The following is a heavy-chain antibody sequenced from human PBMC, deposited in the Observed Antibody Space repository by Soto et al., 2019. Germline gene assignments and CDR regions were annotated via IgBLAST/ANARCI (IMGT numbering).Heavy chain of an antibody. D-gene: IGHD1-7*01. CDR1: GASISSSDYY. V-gene: IGHV4-39*01. J-gene: IGHJ4*02. CDR3: ARQARGTTYSDFDN. Sequence: TSETLSLTCTVSGASISSSDYYWGWIRQPPGKGLEWIGTLYYTGSTFYDPSLKNRLFMSVDTSKNQFSPRLSSLTAADTAVYYCARQARGTTYSDFDNWGQGTLVTVSS. CDR2: LYYTGST.